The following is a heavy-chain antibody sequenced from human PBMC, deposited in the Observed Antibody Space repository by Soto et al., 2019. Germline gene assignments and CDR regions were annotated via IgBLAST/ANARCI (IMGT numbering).Heavy chain of an antibody. CDR1: GYTFTSYG. V-gene: IGHV1-18*01. CDR3: ARDLHRGEYHYVWGSYRDDAFDI. D-gene: IGHD3-16*02. J-gene: IGHJ3*02. CDR2: ISAYTGNT. Sequence: QVQLVQSGAEVKKPGASVKVSCKASGYTFTSYGISWVRQAPGQGLEGMGWISAYTGNTNYAQKLQGRVTMTTDTATSTAYMELRSLRSDDTAVYYCARDLHRGEYHYVWGSYRDDAFDIWGQGTMVTVSS.